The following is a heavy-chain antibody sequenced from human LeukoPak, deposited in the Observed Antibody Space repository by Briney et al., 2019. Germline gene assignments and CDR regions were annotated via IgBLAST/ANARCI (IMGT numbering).Heavy chain of an antibody. Sequence: GGSLRLSCAASGFTFSDYYMSWIRQAPGKGLEWVSYISSSGSTIYYADSVKGRFTISRDNAKNSLYLQMNSLRAEDTAVYYCARDRRYSSSSGPFGYWGQGTLVTVSS. D-gene: IGHD6-6*01. V-gene: IGHV3-11*04. CDR3: ARDRRYSSSSGPFGY. J-gene: IGHJ4*02. CDR1: GFTFSDYY. CDR2: ISSSGSTI.